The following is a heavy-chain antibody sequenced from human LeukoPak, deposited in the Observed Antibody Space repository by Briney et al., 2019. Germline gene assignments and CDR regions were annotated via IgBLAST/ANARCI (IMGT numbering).Heavy chain of an antibody. CDR1: GGSISSYY. CDR3: ARAPHSGSWYYFDY. CDR2: IYYSEST. D-gene: IGHD6-13*01. J-gene: IGHJ4*02. Sequence: PSETLSLTCTVSGGSISSYYWSWIRQPPGKGLEWIGYIYYSESTNYNPSLKSRVTISVDTSKNQFSLKLSSVTAADTAVYYCARAPHSGSWYYFDYGAREPW. V-gene: IGHV4-59*01.